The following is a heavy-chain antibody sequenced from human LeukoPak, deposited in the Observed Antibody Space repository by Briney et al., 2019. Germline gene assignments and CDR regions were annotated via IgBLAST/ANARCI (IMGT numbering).Heavy chain of an antibody. V-gene: IGHV1-69*13. CDR2: IIPILGTA. J-gene: IGHJ4*02. CDR3: ARESYCSTPSCSHDY. D-gene: IGHD2-2*01. Sequence: ASVKVSCKASGGTFSSYAISWVRQAPGQGLEWMGGIIPILGTANYAQKFQGRVTITADESTSTAYMELSSLRSGDTAVYYCARESYCSTPSCSHDYWGQGTLVTVSS. CDR1: GGTFSSYA.